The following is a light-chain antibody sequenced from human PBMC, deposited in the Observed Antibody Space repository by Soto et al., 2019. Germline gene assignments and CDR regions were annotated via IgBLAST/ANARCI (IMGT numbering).Light chain of an antibody. CDR3: KSYTSSSTYV. Sequence: QSVRTQPAAVSGSPGQSITISCTGTSSDVGRYNYVSWYQQHPGKAPKLIIYDVSNRPSGVSNRFSGSKSGNTASLTISGLQNQDEADYYCKSYTSSSTYVFGAGSKVTVL. J-gene: IGLJ1*01. V-gene: IGLV2-14*01. CDR1: SSDVGRYNY. CDR2: DVS.